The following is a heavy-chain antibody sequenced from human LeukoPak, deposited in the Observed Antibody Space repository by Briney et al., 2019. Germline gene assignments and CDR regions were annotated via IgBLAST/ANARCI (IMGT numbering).Heavy chain of an antibody. Sequence: PSETLSLTCTVSGGSISSYYWSWIRQPAGKVLEWIGRIYTSVSTNYNPSLKSRVTMSVYTSKNQFSLKLRSVPAADTAVYYCARAGYCSSTSCYTAPSLYTTPFDYWGQGNLVTVSS. V-gene: IGHV4-4*07. CDR2: IYTSVST. CDR3: ARAGYCSSTSCYTAPSLYTTPFDY. D-gene: IGHD2-2*02. J-gene: IGHJ4*02. CDR1: GGSISSYY.